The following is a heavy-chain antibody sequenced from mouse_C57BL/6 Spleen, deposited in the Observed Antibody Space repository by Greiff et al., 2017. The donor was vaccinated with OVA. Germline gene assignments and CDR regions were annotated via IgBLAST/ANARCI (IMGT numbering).Heavy chain of an antibody. CDR1: GYTFTSYW. J-gene: IGHJ2*01. V-gene: IGHV1-61*01. Sequence: QVQLQQPGAELVRPGSSVKLSCQASGYTFTSYWMDWVKQRPGQGLEWIGNIYPSDSETHYNQKFKDKATLTVDKSSSTAYMQLSSLSSEDSAVYYCARSGGSSPYYWGQGTTLTVSS. CDR3: ARSGGSSPYY. CDR2: IYPSDSET. D-gene: IGHD1-1*01.